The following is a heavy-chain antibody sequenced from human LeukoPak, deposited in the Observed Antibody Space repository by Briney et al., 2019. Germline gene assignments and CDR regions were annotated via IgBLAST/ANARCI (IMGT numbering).Heavy chain of an antibody. CDR3: ARLLYDFWSGYHYFDY. Sequence: PSETLSLTCTVSGGSISSSSYYWGWIRQPPGKGLEWIGSIYYSGSTYYNPSLKSRVTISVDTSKNQFSLKLSSVTAADTAVYCCARLLYDFWSGYHYFDYWGQGTLVTVSS. D-gene: IGHD3-3*01. CDR1: GGSISSSSYY. J-gene: IGHJ4*02. CDR2: IYYSGST. V-gene: IGHV4-39*01.